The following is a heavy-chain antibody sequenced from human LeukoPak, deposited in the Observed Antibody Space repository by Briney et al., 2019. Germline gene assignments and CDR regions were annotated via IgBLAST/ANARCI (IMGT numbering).Heavy chain of an antibody. V-gene: IGHV3-53*01. CDR2: IYNSGST. D-gene: IGHD1-26*01. J-gene: IGHJ3*01. CDR3: ARDSGSYSDAFDL. CDR1: GFTVSTNY. Sequence: PGGSLRLSCAASGFTVSTNYMSWVRQAPGRGLKWVSVIYNSGSTYYADSVKGRFTISRDNSKNTLYLQMNSLRAVDTAVYYCARDSGSYSDAFDLWGQGTMVTVSS.